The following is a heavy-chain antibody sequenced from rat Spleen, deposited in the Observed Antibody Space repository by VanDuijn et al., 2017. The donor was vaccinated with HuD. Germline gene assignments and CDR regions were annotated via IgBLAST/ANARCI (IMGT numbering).Heavy chain of an antibody. V-gene: IGHV5-29*01. Sequence: EVQLVESGGGLVQPGGSLKLSCAASGFTFSGYGMAWVRQAPTKGLEWVATIRNDGGSTYYRDSVKGRFTISRDNAKSTLYLQMDSLRSEDTATYYCARIDYYLYVLDAWGQGASVTVSS. J-gene: IGHJ4*01. CDR1: GFTFSGYG. CDR2: IRNDGGST. CDR3: ARIDYYLYVLDA. D-gene: IGHD1-1*01.